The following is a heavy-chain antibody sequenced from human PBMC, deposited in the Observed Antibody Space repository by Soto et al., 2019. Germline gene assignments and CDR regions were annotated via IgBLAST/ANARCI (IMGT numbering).Heavy chain of an antibody. CDR3: ARARRSSYLYFDY. D-gene: IGHD3-3*01. V-gene: IGHV3-53*01. J-gene: IGHJ4*02. CDR2: IYSGGST. CDR1: GFTVSSNY. Sequence: LRLSCAASGFTVSSNYMSWVRQAPGKGLEWVSVIYSGGSTYYADSVKGRFTISRDNSKNTLYLQMNSLRAEDTAVYYCARARRSSYLYFDYWGQGTLVTVSS.